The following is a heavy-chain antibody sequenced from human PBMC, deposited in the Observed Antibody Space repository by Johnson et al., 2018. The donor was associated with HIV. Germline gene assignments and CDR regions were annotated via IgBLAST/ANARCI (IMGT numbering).Heavy chain of an antibody. V-gene: IGHV3-7*01. J-gene: IGHJ3*02. D-gene: IGHD1-7*01. CDR3: ARPGTTLRKDAFDI. Sequence: VQLMESGGGLVQPGRSLRLSCAASGFTFSNFWMNWVRQAPGKGLEWVANIKQDGSEKYYVDSVKGRFTISRDNAKNSLFLQMNSLRAEDTAVYYCARPGTTLRKDAFDIWGQGTMVTVSS. CDR2: IKQDGSEK. CDR1: GFTFSNFW.